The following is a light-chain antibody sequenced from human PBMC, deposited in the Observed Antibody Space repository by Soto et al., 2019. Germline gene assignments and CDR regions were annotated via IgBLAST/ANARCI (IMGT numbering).Light chain of an antibody. Sequence: QSVLTQPASVSGSPGQSITISCTGTSSDVGGYNSVSWYQQHPGKAPKLMIYNVSNRPSGVSNRFSGSMSGNTASLTISGLQAEDEADYYCSSYTSSSTYVFGTGTKLTVL. CDR1: SSDVGGYNS. CDR3: SSYTSSSTYV. J-gene: IGLJ1*01. V-gene: IGLV2-14*01. CDR2: NVS.